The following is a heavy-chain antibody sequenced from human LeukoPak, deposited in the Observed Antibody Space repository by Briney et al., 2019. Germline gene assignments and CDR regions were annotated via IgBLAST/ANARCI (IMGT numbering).Heavy chain of an antibody. CDR1: GFSLRTSGVG. J-gene: IGHJ4*02. CDR3: AHAEYYDFWSGYYGYYFDY. Sequence: KASGPTLVKPPQTLTLTCTFSGFSLRTSGVGVGWIRQPPGKALEWLSLIYWNDDKRYSPSLKSRLTITKDTSKNQVVLTMTNMDPVDTATYYCAHAEYYDFWSGYYGYYFDYWGQGTLVTVSS. CDR2: IYWNDDK. D-gene: IGHD3-3*01. V-gene: IGHV2-5*01.